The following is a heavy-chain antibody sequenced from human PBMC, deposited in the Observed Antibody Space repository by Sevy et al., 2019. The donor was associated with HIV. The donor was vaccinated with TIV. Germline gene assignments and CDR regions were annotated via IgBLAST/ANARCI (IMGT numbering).Heavy chain of an antibody. V-gene: IGHV3-21*01. Sequence: GGSLRLSCAASGFTFSSYSMNWVRQAPGKGLEWVSSISSSSSYIYYADSVKGRLTISRDNAKNSLYLQMNSLRAEDTAVYYCARDSPFTYYYDSSGYKVAFDIWGQWTMVTVSS. CDR2: ISSSSSYI. CDR3: ARDSPFTYYYDSSGYKVAFDI. D-gene: IGHD3-22*01. J-gene: IGHJ3*02. CDR1: GFTFSSYS.